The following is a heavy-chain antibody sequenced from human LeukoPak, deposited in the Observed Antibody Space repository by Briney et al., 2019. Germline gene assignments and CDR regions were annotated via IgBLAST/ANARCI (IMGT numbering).Heavy chain of an antibody. J-gene: IGHJ4*02. CDR3: ARDLRGYYYGSGSYYRGRSDELDHPDY. D-gene: IGHD3-10*01. CDR2: TSAYNGNT. CDR1: GYTFTSYG. V-gene: IGHV1-18*01. Sequence: GASVKVSCKASGYTFTSYGISWVRQAPGHGLEWMGWTSAYNGNTNYAQKLQGRVTMTTDTSTSTAYMELRSLRSDDTAVYYCARDLRGYYYGSGSYYRGRSDELDHPDYWGQGTLVTVSS.